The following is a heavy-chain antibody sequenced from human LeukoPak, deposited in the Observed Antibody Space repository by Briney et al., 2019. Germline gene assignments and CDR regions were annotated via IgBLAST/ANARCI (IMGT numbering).Heavy chain of an antibody. CDR3: ARDSGYAFDI. D-gene: IGHD1-26*01. CDR1: GFTFSSYS. Sequence: GGSLRLSCAASGFTFSSYSMNWVRQAPGRGLEWVSYIGISSSTIDYADSVKGRFTISRDNAKNSLYLQMNSLRAEDTAVYYCARDSGYAFDIWGQGTMVTVSS. V-gene: IGHV3-48*01. CDR2: IGISSSTI. J-gene: IGHJ3*02.